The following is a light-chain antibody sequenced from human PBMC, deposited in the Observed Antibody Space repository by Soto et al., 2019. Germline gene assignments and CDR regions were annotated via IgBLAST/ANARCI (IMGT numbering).Light chain of an antibody. CDR2: EVY. J-gene: IGLJ1*01. Sequence: QSALTQPPSASGSPGQSVTTSCTGTSSDVGGYNYVSWYQHHPGKAPKLIIYEVYKRPSGVPDRFSGSKSGNTAALTVSGLQAEDEADYYCSSYVGTNSYVFGTGTKVTV. CDR3: SSYVGTNSYV. V-gene: IGLV2-8*01. CDR1: SSDVGGYNY.